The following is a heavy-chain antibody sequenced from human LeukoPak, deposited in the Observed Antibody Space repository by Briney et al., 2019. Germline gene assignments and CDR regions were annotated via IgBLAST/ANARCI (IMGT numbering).Heavy chain of an antibody. Sequence: GGSLRLSCAASGFTFSSYAMTWVRQAPGKGLEWVSGISGSGGSTYYADSVKGRFTISRDNSKNTLYLQMNSLRAEDTAVYYCARDGDIVGATVPRWGQGTLVTVSS. J-gene: IGHJ4*02. V-gene: IGHV3-23*01. CDR2: ISGSGGST. CDR3: ARDGDIVGATVPR. D-gene: IGHD1-26*01. CDR1: GFTFSSYA.